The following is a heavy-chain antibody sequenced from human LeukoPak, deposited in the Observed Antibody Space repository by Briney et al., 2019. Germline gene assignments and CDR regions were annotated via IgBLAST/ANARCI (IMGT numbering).Heavy chain of an antibody. CDR2: INHSGST. J-gene: IGHJ5*02. V-gene: IGHV4-34*01. CDR3: ARSMTTVNWFDP. Sequence: PSETLSLTCAVYGGSFSGYYWSWIRQPPGKGLEWIGEINHSGSTNYNPSLKSRVTISVDTSKNQSSLKLSSVTAADTAVYYCARSMTTVNWFDPWGQGTLVTVSS. D-gene: IGHD4-4*01. CDR1: GGSFSGYY.